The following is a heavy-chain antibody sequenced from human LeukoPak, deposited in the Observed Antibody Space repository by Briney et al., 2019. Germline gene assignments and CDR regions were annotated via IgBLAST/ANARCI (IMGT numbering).Heavy chain of an antibody. D-gene: IGHD6-13*01. CDR3: ATYLLAAAGDADY. V-gene: IGHV1-24*01. CDR2: FDPEDGET. J-gene: IGHJ4*02. Sequence: VSVKVSCKVSGYTLTELSMHWVRQAPGKGLEWMGGFDPEDGETIYAQKFQGRVTMTEDTSTDTAYMELSSLRSEDTAVYYCATYLLAAAGDADYWGQGTLVTVSS. CDR1: GYTLTELS.